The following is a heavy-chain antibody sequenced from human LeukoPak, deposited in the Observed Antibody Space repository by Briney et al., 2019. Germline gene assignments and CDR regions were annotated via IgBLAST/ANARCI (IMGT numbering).Heavy chain of an antibody. J-gene: IGHJ4*02. V-gene: IGHV4-31*03. CDR1: DGSISSGGYY. CDR3: ARDHGYGESDY. D-gene: IGHD4-17*01. CDR2: IYYSGSA. Sequence: SETLSLTCTVSDGSISSGGYYWSWIRQHPGKGLEWIGYIYYSGSAYYNPSLKSRVTISVDTSKNQFSPKLTSVTAADTAVYYCARDHGYGESDYWGQGTLVTVSS.